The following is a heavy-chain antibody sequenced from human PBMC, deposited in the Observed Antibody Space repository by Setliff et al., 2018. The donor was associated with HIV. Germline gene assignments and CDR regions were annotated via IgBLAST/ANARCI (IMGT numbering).Heavy chain of an antibody. Sequence: SETLSLTCSVSGDSIFTSTYYWGWIRQPPGKRLEWIGSIYYSGNTYYNPSLKSRVTISVDTSKNQFLLNLSSVTATDSAVYYCARLGPPYSGQGWFDPWGQETLVTVSS. D-gene: IGHD5-12*01. CDR2: IYYSGNT. CDR1: GDSIFTSTYY. V-gene: IGHV4-39*01. J-gene: IGHJ5*02. CDR3: ARLGPPYSGQGWFDP.